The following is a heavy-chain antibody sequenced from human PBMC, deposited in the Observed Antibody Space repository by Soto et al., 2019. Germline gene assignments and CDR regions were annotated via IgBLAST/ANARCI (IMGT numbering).Heavy chain of an antibody. J-gene: IGHJ4*02. Sequence: ASVKVSCKASGYTFTRSGISWVRQAPGQGLEWMGWISAYNGNTNYAQKLQGRVTMTTDTSTSTAYMELRSLRSDDTAVYYCAREGDILTGYYYGSGFDYWGQGTLVTVSS. CDR2: ISAYNGNT. D-gene: IGHD3-9*01. CDR3: AREGDILTGYYYGSGFDY. CDR1: GYTFTRSG. V-gene: IGHV1-18*01.